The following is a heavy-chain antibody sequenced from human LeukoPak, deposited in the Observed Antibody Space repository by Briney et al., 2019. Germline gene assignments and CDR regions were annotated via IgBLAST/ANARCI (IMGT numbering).Heavy chain of an antibody. J-gene: IGHJ4*02. CDR3: ARGGNVGLSY. Sequence: SETLSLTCAAYGGSFSGYYWSWIRQPPGKGLEWIGEISHSGSTNYNPSLKSRVTISVDTSKNQFSLKLSSVTAADTAVYYCARGGNVGLSYWGQGALVTVSS. CDR2: ISHSGST. CDR1: GGSFSGYY. D-gene: IGHD1-26*01. V-gene: IGHV4-34*01.